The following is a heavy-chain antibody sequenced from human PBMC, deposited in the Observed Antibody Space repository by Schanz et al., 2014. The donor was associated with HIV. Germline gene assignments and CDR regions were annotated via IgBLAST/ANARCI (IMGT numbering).Heavy chain of an antibody. V-gene: IGHV3-NL1*01. CDR2: VSSGGSRT. J-gene: IGHJ6*02. CDR3: ARDVSRDSSGHYSDYYYGMDV. Sequence: QVQLVESGGGVVQPGRSLRLSCAASGFTFSSYGMHWVRQAPGKGLEWVSIVSSGGSRTYYADSVKGRFTISRGNSKNTLYLQMNSLRAEDTAVYYCARDVSRDSSGHYSDYYYGMDVWGQGTTVTVSS. CDR1: GFTFSSYG. D-gene: IGHD3-22*01.